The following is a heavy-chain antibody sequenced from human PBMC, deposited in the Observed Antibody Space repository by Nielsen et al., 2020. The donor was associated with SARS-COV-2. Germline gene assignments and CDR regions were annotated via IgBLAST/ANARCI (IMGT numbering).Heavy chain of an antibody. J-gene: IGHJ4*02. D-gene: IGHD4-17*01. CDR2: ITGSGDTT. CDR3: AKVPLHDYGDYGFFDY. V-gene: IGHV3-23*01. CDR1: GFTFSSYA. Sequence: GGSLRLSCAASGFTFSSYAMHWVRQAPGKGLEWVSAITGSGDTTYFADSVRGRFTISRDNSKNTLYLQMNSLRAEDTAVYYCAKVPLHDYGDYGFFDYWGQGTLVTVSS.